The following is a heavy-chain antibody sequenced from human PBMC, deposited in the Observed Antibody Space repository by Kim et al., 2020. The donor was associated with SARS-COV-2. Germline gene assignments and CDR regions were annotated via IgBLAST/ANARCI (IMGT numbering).Heavy chain of an antibody. V-gene: IGHV1-3*01. CDR1: GYTFTSYA. CDR2: INAGNGNT. J-gene: IGHJ4*02. D-gene: IGHD3-22*01. CDR3: ARQYDSSGYYYLDY. Sequence: ASVKVSCKASGYTFTSYAMHWVRQAPGQRLEWMGWINAGNGNTKYSQKFQGRVTITRDTSASTAYMELSSLRSEDTAVYYCARQYDSSGYYYLDYWGQGTLVTVSS.